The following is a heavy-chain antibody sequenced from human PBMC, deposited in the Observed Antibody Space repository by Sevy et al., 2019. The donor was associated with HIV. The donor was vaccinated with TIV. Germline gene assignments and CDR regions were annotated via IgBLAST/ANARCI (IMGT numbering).Heavy chain of an antibody. D-gene: IGHD4-17*01. J-gene: IGHJ4*02. V-gene: IGHV3-33*01. CDR3: ARDLEFYDNGDYGPAFMPDY. CDR2: IWFDGSNT. CDR1: GFSFSFHG. Sequence: GSLRLSCAASGFSFSFHGMHWVRQAPGKGLEWVALIWFDGSNTYYADSVKGRFTISRDIAKNTLHLQMNSLRGEDTAVYYCARDLEFYDNGDYGPAFMPDYWGQGTLVTVSS.